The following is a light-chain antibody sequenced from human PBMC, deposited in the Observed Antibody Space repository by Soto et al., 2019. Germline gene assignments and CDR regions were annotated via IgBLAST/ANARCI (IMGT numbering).Light chain of an antibody. J-gene: IGKJ1*01. CDR3: QKYGSSQWT. CDR1: QSVSISS. Sequence: EIVLTQYAGTLSLYPGERATLSCRASQSVSISSLAWYQKKPGQAPRPRIYGASSRAIGIPDRFSGSGSGTDFTLTISSLEHEDFEVYYCQKYGSSQWTFGQGTKVEIK. CDR2: GAS. V-gene: IGKV3-20*01.